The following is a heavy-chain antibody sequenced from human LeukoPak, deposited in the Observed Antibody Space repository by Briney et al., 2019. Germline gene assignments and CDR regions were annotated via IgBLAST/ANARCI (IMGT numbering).Heavy chain of an antibody. CDR1: GGTFSSYT. V-gene: IGHV1-69*04. CDR3: AREIAVAGTMAFDI. D-gene: IGHD6-19*01. CDR2: IIPILGIA. J-gene: IGHJ3*02. Sequence: SVKVSCKASGGTFSSYTISWVRQAPGQGLEWKGRIIPILGIANYAQKFQGRVTITADKSTSAAYMELSSLRSEDTAVYYCAREIAVAGTMAFDIWGQGTMVTVSS.